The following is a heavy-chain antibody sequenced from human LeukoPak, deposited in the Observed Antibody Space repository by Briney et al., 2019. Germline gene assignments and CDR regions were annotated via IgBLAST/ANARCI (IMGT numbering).Heavy chain of an antibody. CDR2: IYTSGST. D-gene: IGHD3-3*01. V-gene: IGHV4-61*02. CDR3: AREDRYYDFWSGYYTVHHYYGMDV. Sequence: SETLSLTCTVSGGSISSGSYYWSWIRQPAGKGLEWIGRIYTSGSTNYNPSLKSRVTISVDTSKNQFSLKLSSVTAADTAVYYCAREDRYYDFWSGYYTVHHYYGMDVWGQGTTVTVSS. J-gene: IGHJ6*02. CDR1: GGSISSGSYY.